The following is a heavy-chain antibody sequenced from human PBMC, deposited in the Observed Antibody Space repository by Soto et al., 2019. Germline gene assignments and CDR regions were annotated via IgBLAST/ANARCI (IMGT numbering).Heavy chain of an antibody. Sequence: QLQLQESGSGLVRPSQTLSLTCTVSGASIGSGSYSWNWIRQPPGKGLEWIGYLHHSGDTYFNPSLRRRVSISVDRSNNQFSLKLISVTAADTAVYYCARVPRWFGELDYWGQGALVTVSS. CDR2: LHHSGDT. CDR3: ARVPRWFGELDY. V-gene: IGHV4-30-2*01. D-gene: IGHD3-10*01. J-gene: IGHJ4*02. CDR1: GASIGSGSYS.